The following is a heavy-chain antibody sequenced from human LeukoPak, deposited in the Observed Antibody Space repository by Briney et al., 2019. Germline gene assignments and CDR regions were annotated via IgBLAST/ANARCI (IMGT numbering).Heavy chain of an antibody. D-gene: IGHD4-17*01. CDR2: IYYSGST. Sequence: TLSLTCTVSGGSISSYYWSWIRQPPGKGLEWIGYIYYSGSTNYNPSLKSRVTISVDTSKNQFSLKLSSVTAADTAVYYCASTETTDGMDVWGQGTTVTVSS. CDR1: GGSISSYY. V-gene: IGHV4-59*01. J-gene: IGHJ6*02. CDR3: ASTETTDGMDV.